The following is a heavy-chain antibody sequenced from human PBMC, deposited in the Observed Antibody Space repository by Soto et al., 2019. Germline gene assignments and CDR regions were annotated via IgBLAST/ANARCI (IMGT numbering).Heavy chain of an antibody. Sequence: PGGSLRLSCAASGFTFSSYAMSWVRQAPGKGLEWVSAISGSGGSTYYGDSVKGRFTISRDNSKSTLYLQMNSLRAEDTAVYYCACRPTHSSSSHYYYYGMDVWGQGTTVTVSS. D-gene: IGHD6-6*01. V-gene: IGHV3-23*01. CDR3: ACRPTHSSSSHYYYYGMDV. J-gene: IGHJ6*02. CDR1: GFTFSSYA. CDR2: ISGSGGST.